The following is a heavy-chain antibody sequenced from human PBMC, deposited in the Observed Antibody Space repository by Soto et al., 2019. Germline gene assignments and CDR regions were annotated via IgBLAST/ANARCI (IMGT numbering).Heavy chain of an antibody. CDR2: IGSSSRYT. CDR1: GFSFSDYY. J-gene: IGHJ4*02. V-gene: IGHV3-11*05. Sequence: GGSLRLSCVVSGFSFSDYYMSWIRQAPGKGLEWVSYIGSSSRYTNYADSVKGRFIISRDNAKKSLYLQMNNLRAEDTAVYYCAKDHFIGPAPNYFDYWGQGTLVTVSS. D-gene: IGHD2-15*01. CDR3: AKDHFIGPAPNYFDY.